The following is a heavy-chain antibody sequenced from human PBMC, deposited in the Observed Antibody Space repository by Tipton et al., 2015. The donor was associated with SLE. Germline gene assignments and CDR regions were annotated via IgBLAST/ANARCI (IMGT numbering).Heavy chain of an antibody. J-gene: IGHJ4*02. CDR1: GGSLSNYY. Sequence: GLVKPSETLSLTCTVSGGSLSNYYWSWIRQPAGKGLEWIGRVHSSGRTHYSPSLSSRVTVSVDTSKNQFSLKLSSVTAADTAVYYCASLRRGYSYAYIDYWGQGTLVTVSS. CDR2: VHSSGRT. V-gene: IGHV4-4*07. CDR3: ASLRRGYSYAYIDY. D-gene: IGHD5-18*01.